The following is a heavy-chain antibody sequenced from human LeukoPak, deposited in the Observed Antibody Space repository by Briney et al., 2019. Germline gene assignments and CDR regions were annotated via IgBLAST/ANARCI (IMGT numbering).Heavy chain of an antibody. D-gene: IGHD6-19*01. Sequence: GGSLRLSCAASGFTFSSYAMHWVRQAPGKGLEWVAVISYDGSNKYYAGSVKGRFTISRDNSKNTLYLQMNSLRAEDTAVYYCARDVEAVAGTEETQYYYYGMDVWGQGTTVTVSS. J-gene: IGHJ6*02. CDR2: ISYDGSNK. CDR1: GFTFSSYA. V-gene: IGHV3-30-3*01. CDR3: ARDVEAVAGTEETQYYYYGMDV.